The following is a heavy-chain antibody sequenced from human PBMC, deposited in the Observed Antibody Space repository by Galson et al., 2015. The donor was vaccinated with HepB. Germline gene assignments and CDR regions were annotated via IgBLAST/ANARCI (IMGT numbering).Heavy chain of an antibody. D-gene: IGHD4-23*01. CDR2: ISGSGGST. Sequence: SLRLSCAASGFTFSSYAMSWVRQAPGKGLEWVSAISGSGGSTYYADSVKGRFTISRDNSKNTLYLQMNSLRAEDTAVYYCAVHRTTVVTLRNYFDYWGQGTLVTVSS. CDR3: AVHRTTVVTLRNYFDY. CDR1: GFTFSSYA. V-gene: IGHV3-23*01. J-gene: IGHJ4*02.